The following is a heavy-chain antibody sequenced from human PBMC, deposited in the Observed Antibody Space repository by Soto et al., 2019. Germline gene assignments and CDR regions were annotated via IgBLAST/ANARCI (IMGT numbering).Heavy chain of an antibody. V-gene: IGHV3-43*01. J-gene: IGHJ6*02. D-gene: IGHD2-2*01. CDR2: ISWDGGST. CDR3: AKNLAMRSRYYGMDV. CDR1: GFTFDDHT. Sequence: EVQLVESGGVVVQPGGSLRLSCAASGFTFDDHTMHWVRQAPGKGLEWVALISWDGGSTYYADSVKGRFTISRDNNKNSLYLQMDSLRTEDTAFYYCAKNLAMRSRYYGMDVWGQGTTVTVSS.